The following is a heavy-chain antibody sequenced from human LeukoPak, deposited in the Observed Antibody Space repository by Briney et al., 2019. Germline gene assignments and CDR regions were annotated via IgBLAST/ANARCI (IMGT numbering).Heavy chain of an antibody. V-gene: IGHV3-64*02. D-gene: IGHD3-3*01. CDR2: ISSNGGST. J-gene: IGHJ6*02. CDR1: GSTFSNYA. Sequence: PGGSLRLSCAASGSTFSNYAMHWVRQAPGEGLEYVSAISSNGGSTYYADSVKGRFTISRDNSKNTLFLQVGSLRVEDMAVYYCARGLRAYYYYGMDVWGQGTTVTVSS. CDR3: ARGLRAYYYYGMDV.